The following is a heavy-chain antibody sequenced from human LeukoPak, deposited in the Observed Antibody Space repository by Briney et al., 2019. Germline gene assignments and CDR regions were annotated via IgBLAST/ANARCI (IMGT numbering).Heavy chain of an antibody. D-gene: IGHD3-10*01. CDR1: GFTVSSNY. V-gene: IGHV3-53*01. CDR3: ARGLGGFGGFYYYNMDV. Sequence: GGSLRLSCAASGFTVSSNYVSWVRQAPGKGLECVSVIYSSGSTNYADSVKGRFTISRDNSKNTLYMQMNSLRAEDTAVYYCARGLGGFGGFYYYNMDVWGQGTTVTVSS. CDR2: IYSSGST. J-gene: IGHJ6*02.